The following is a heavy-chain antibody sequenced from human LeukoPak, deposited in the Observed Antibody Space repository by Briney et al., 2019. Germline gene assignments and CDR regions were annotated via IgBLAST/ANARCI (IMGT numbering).Heavy chain of an antibody. Sequence: PSETLSLTGTVSAGSISSYSWNWIRQPPGKGLEWIGYISYSGSTNYNPSLKSRLTISIDTSKNHFSLNLTSVTAADTAMYYCARRVGGSEHFDYWGQGALVTVSS. CDR3: ARRVGGSEHFDY. CDR2: ISYSGST. V-gene: IGHV4-59*01. CDR1: AGSISSYS. J-gene: IGHJ4*02. D-gene: IGHD5-12*01.